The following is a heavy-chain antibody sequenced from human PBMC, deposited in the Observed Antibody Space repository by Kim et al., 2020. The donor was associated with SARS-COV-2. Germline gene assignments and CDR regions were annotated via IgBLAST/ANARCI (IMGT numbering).Heavy chain of an antibody. CDR2: IYYSGST. CDR1: GGSVSSGSYY. CDR3: ARDPVFPGVGFDY. Sequence: SETLSLTCTVSGGSVSSGSYYWSWIRQPPGKGLEWIGYIYYSGSTNYNPSLKSRVTISVDTSKNQFSLKLSSVTAADTAVYYCARDPVFPGVGFDYWGQGTLVTVSS. V-gene: IGHV4-61*01. D-gene: IGHD2-21*01. J-gene: IGHJ4*02.